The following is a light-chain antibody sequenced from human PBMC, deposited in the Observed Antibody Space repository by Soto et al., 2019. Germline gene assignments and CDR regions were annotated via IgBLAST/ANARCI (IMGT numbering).Light chain of an antibody. V-gene: IGKV3-20*01. CDR1: QTISNNY. CDR2: AAS. Sequence: EMVLTQSPGTLSLSPGEGATLSCSASQTISNNYLAWYQHKPGQAPRLLIYAASTRATGIPDRFSGSGSGADFTLTVNRLEPEDFAVYYCQQYGTSPRTFGQGTKVEI. CDR3: QQYGTSPRT. J-gene: IGKJ1*01.